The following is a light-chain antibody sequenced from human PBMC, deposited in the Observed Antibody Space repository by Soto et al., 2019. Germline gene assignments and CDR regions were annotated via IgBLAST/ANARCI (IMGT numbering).Light chain of an antibody. CDR3: SSYTRDTALV. J-gene: IGLJ1*01. V-gene: IGLV2-14*01. Sequence: QSALTQPASVSGSPGQSITISCTGTSSDVGTYNYVSWYQHHPGKAPKLIIYEVSNRPSGVSNRFSGSKSGSTAYLTISGLQAEYEADYHCSSYTRDTALVFGTGTQLTVL. CDR2: EVS. CDR1: SSDVGTYNY.